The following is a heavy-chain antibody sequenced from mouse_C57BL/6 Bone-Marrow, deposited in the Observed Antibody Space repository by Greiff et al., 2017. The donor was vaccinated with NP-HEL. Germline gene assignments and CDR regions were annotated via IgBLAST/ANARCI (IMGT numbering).Heavy chain of an antibody. D-gene: IGHD2-1*01. CDR2: IWRGGST. J-gene: IGHJ2*01. CDR3: ATARGNYGGDYFDY. Sequence: QVQLKESGPGLVQPSQSLSITCTVSGFSLTSYGVHWVRQSPGKGLEWLGVIWRGGSTDYNAAFMSRLSITKDNSKSQVFFKMNSLQADDTAIYYCATARGNYGGDYFDYWGQGTTLTVSS. CDR1: GFSLTSYG. V-gene: IGHV2-5*01.